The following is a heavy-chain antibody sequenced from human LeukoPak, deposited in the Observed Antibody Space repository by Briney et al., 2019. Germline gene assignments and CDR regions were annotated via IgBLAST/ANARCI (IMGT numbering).Heavy chain of an antibody. CDR1: GYTFTGYY. CDR3: ARGRGRGYDYYGMDV. V-gene: IGHV1-69*04. CDR2: IIPILGIA. D-gene: IGHD1-26*01. J-gene: IGHJ6*02. Sequence: GASVKVSCKASGYTFTGYYMHWVRQAPGQGLEWMGRIIPILGIANYAQKFQGRVTITADKSTSTAYMELSSLRSEDTAVYYCARGRGRGYDYYGMDVWGQGTTVTVSS.